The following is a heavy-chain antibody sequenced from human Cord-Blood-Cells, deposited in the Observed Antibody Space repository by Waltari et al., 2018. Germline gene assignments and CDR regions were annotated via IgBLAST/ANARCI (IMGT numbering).Heavy chain of an antibody. J-gene: IGHJ5*02. CDR3: ARGHTMVRGVKGSNWFDP. CDR2: INHSGST. V-gene: IGHV4-34*01. CDR1: GGSFSGYY. Sequence: QVQLQQWGAGLLKPSETLSLTCAVYGGSFSGYYWSWTRQPPGKGLEWIGEINHSGSTNYNPSLKSRVTISVDTSKNQFSLKLSSVTAADTAVYYCARGHTMVRGVKGSNWFDPWGQGTLVTVSS. D-gene: IGHD3-10*01.